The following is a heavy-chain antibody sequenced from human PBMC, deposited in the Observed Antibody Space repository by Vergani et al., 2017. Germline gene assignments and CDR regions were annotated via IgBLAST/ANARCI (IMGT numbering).Heavy chain of an antibody. CDR1: GYTFSNYY. Sequence: QVQVVQSGAELKKSGASVKVSCKTSGYTFSNYYMHWVRQAPGQGLEWMGIINPSGGHTNYAQKFQGRVTMTRDTSTSTVYMELSSLRSEDTAIYYGARGDYGSLTGYRYWGQGTLVTVSA. D-gene: IGHD3-9*01. CDR2: INPSGGHT. CDR3: ARGDYGSLTGYRY. J-gene: IGHJ4*02. V-gene: IGHV1-46*03.